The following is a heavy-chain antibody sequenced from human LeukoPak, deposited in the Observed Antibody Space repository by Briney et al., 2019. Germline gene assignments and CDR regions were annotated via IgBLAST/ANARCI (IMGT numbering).Heavy chain of an antibody. D-gene: IGHD3-22*01. CDR1: GGSFSGYY. CDR2: INHSGST. CDR3: ARRYPGRYYDSSGPFNWFDP. J-gene: IGHJ5*02. Sequence: SETLSLTCAVYGGSFSGYYWSWIPQPPGKGLEWIGEINHSGSTNYNPSLKSRVTISVDTSKNQFSLKLSSVTAADTAVYYCARRYPGRYYDSSGPFNWFDPWGQGTLVTVSS. V-gene: IGHV4-34*01.